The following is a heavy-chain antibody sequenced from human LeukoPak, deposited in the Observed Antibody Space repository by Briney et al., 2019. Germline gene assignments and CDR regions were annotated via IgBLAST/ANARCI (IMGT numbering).Heavy chain of an antibody. Sequence: ASVKVSCKASGYTFTGYHIHWVRQAPGQGLEWMGRINPYSGDTNFAQKFQGRVTMTRDTSISTAYVEVNWLISDDTAIYYCARDVSSTPNWEFDYWGQGTLVTVSS. D-gene: IGHD1-26*01. V-gene: IGHV1-2*06. J-gene: IGHJ4*02. CDR3: ARDVSSTPNWEFDY. CDR1: GYTFTGYH. CDR2: INPYSGDT.